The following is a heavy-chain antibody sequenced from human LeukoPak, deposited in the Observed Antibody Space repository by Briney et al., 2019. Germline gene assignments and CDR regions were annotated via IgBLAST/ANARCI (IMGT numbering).Heavy chain of an antibody. V-gene: IGHV3-11*01. CDR2: ISSSGSTI. CDR1: GFTFSDYY. CDR3: ARDPQYYYDSSGYYDY. J-gene: IGHJ4*02. Sequence: GGSLRLSCAASGFTFSDYYMSWIRQAPGKGLEWVSYISSSGSTIYYADSVKGRFTISRDNAKNSLYLQMNSLRAEDTAVYYCARDPQYYYDSSGYYDYWGQGTLVTVSS. D-gene: IGHD3-22*01.